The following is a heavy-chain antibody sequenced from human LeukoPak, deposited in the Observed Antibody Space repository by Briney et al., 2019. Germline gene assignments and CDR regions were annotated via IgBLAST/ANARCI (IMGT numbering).Heavy chain of an antibody. Sequence: GGSLRLSCAASGFTVIIYAMSWGRQPPGKGREWVSAISGSGGSTYYADSVKGRFTISRDNSKNTLYPQMTSLRAEDTAVYYCAKPGSSHDAFDIWGQGTMVTVSS. J-gene: IGHJ3*02. CDR2: ISGSGGST. CDR1: GFTVIIYA. CDR3: AKPGSSHDAFDI. V-gene: IGHV3-23*01.